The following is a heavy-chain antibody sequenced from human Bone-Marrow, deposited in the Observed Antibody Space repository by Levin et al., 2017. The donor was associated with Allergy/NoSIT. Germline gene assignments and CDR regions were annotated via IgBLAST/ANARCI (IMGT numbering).Heavy chain of an antibody. CDR1: GFTFSSYA. D-gene: IGHD6-6*01. CDR3: AKEGRIAARPAGWFDP. Sequence: PGGSLRLSCAASGFTFSSYAMSWVRQAPGKGLEWVSAISGSGGSTYYADSVKGRFTISRDNSKNTLYLQMNSLRAEDTAVYYCAKEGRIAARPAGWFDPWGQGTLVTVSS. J-gene: IGHJ5*02. CDR2: ISGSGGST. V-gene: IGHV3-23*01.